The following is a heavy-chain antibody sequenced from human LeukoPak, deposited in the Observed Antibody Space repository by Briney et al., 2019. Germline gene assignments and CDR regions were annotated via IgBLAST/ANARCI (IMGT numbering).Heavy chain of an antibody. CDR3: SRQVVGNDY. J-gene: IGHJ4*02. D-gene: IGHD3-22*01. CDR2: IIHSGYP. V-gene: IGHV4-34*12. CDR1: GEASFSSYS. Sequence: SETLSLTSAFYGEASFSSYSWSWIRQTPGGALEWIGEIIHSGYPNYNPSLKSRVTLSIDTAKNQFSLRLNSVTAADTAVYYCSRQVVGNDYWGQGTLVTVSS.